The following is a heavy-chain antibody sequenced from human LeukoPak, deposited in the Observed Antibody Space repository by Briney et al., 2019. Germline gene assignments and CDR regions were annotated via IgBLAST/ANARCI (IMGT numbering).Heavy chain of an antibody. D-gene: IGHD3-22*01. CDR2: IDPSDSYT. Sequence: GESLKISCKGSGSIFTTYWISWGRQLPGKGVEWMGRIDPSDSYTNYSPSFQGHVTISVDKSISTAYLQWSSLKASDTAMYYCARQGGFYDNRGYNDAFDIWGQGTVVTVSS. V-gene: IGHV5-10-1*01. CDR1: GSIFTTYW. CDR3: ARQGGFYDNRGYNDAFDI. J-gene: IGHJ3*02.